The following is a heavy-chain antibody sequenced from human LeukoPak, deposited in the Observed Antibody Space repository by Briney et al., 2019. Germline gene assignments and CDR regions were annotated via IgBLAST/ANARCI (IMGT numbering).Heavy chain of an antibody. D-gene: IGHD3-10*02. CDR2: IWYDGSNI. Sequence: PGGSLRLSCAASGFTFSSYGFHWVRQAPGKGLEWVAVIWYDGSNIHYAESVKGRFTISRDNSRDTLYLHMNSLRPEDTAVYYCARDFYTGMFDYWGQGTLVTASS. J-gene: IGHJ4*02. V-gene: IGHV3-33*01. CDR3: ARDFYTGMFDY. CDR1: GFTFSSYG.